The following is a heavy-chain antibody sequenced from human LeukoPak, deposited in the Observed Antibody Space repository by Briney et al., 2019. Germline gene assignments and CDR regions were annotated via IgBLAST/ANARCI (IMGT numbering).Heavy chain of an antibody. CDR2: IIPIFGTA. J-gene: IGHJ6*04. Sequence: SVKVSCKASGDTFSSYAISWVRQAPGQGLEWMGGIIPIFGTANYAQKFQGRVTITADEPTSTAYMELSSLRSEDTAVYYCARGYYYGSGREDGMDVWGKGTTVTVSS. D-gene: IGHD3-10*01. CDR1: GDTFSSYA. V-gene: IGHV1-69*13. CDR3: ARGYYYGSGREDGMDV.